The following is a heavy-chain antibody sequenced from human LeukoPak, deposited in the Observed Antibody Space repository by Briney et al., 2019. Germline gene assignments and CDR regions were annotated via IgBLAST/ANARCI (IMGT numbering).Heavy chain of an antibody. CDR2: IYYSGST. CDR1: GGSISSYY. V-gene: IGHV4-59*12. J-gene: IGHJ4*02. D-gene: IGHD3-10*01. CDR3: ARDYYGSGSSDY. Sequence: SETLSLTCTVSGGSISSYYWSWIRQPPGKGLEWIGYIYYSGSTNYNPSLKSRVTISVDTSKNQFSLKLSSVTAADTAVYYCARDYYGSGSSDYWGQGTLVTVSS.